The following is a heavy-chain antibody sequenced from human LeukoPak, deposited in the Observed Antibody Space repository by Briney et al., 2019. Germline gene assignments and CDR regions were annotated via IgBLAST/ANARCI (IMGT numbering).Heavy chain of an antibody. J-gene: IGHJ5*02. V-gene: IGHV4-30-4*01. D-gene: IGHD1-14*01. CDR2: IYYSGIT. CDR3: ARAVGKSNRFDP. CDR1: GGSFSSGDYY. Sequence: SQTLSLTCTVSGGSFSSGDYYWSWIRQTPGKGLEWIGYIYYSGITYYNPSLKSRVSISIETSKNQFSLNLTSVTAADTAVYHCARAVGKSNRFDPWGLGTLVTVSS.